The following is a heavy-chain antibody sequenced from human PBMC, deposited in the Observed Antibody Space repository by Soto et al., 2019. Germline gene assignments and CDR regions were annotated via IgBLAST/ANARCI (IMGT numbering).Heavy chain of an antibody. CDR1: GFTFSSYG. J-gene: IGHJ4*02. D-gene: IGHD6-6*01. CDR2: IWYDGSNK. Sequence: QVQLVESGGGVVQPGRSLRLSCAASGFTFSSYGMHWVRQAPGKGLEWVAVIWYDGSNKYYADSVKGRFTISRDNSKNAMYLHMNSLRAEDTDVYYCARDSSSPFDYWGQGTLVTVSS. V-gene: IGHV3-33*01. CDR3: ARDSSSPFDY.